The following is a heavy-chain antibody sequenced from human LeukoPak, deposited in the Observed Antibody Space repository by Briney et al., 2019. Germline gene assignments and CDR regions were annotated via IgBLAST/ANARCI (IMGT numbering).Heavy chain of an antibody. CDR1: GFTFSGYA. J-gene: IGHJ6*02. CDR3: AKSTYSGSYSYHYGMDV. Sequence: GGSLRLSCAASGFTFSGYAMSWVRQAPGKGLEWVSAISGSGGSTYYADSVKGRFTISRDNSKNTLYLQMNSLRAEDTAVYYCAKSTYSGSYSYHYGMDVWGQGTTVTVSS. D-gene: IGHD1-26*01. V-gene: IGHV3-23*01. CDR2: ISGSGGST.